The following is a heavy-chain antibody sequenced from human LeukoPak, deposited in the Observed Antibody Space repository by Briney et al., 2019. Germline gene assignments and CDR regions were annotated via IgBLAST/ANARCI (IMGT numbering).Heavy chain of an antibody. Sequence: ASVKVSCKASGYTFTSYDINWVRQATGQGLEWMGGIIPIFGTANYAQKFQGRVTVTADESTSTAYMELSSLRSEDTAVYYCASRIVVVPAASADRPTYYYYYGMDVWGQGTTVTVSS. CDR1: GYTFTSYD. D-gene: IGHD2-2*01. J-gene: IGHJ6*02. V-gene: IGHV1-69*13. CDR2: IIPIFGTA. CDR3: ASRIVVVPAASADRPTYYYYYGMDV.